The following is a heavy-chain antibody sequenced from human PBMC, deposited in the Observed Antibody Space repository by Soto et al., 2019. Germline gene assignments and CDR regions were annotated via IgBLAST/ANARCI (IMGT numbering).Heavy chain of an antibody. CDR2: TYQSGSA. V-gene: IGHV4-30-2*06. J-gene: IGHJ6*02. CDR3: ASDYYGMDV. Sequence: LTCTVSGGSISSGGYSWTWIRQSPGKGLGWIGYTYQSGSAYYNPSLKSRVTISVDRSKNQFSLNLTSVTAADTAVYYCASDYYGMDVWGQGXTVTVSS. CDR1: GGSISSGGYS.